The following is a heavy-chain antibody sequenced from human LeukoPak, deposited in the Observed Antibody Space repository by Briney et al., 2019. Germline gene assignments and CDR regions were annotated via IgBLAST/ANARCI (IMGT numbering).Heavy chain of an antibody. CDR1: GFTFISYG. J-gene: IGHJ4*02. CDR2: IRSDGSNK. CDR3: AKDMPAPYFDY. V-gene: IGHV3-30*02. Sequence: GGSLRLSCAAPGFTFISYGMHWVRQAPGKGLEWVAFIRSDGSNKYYIDSVKGRFTISRDNSKNTLYLQLNSLRAEDTAVYYCAKDMPAPYFDYWGQGTLVTVSS. D-gene: IGHD2-2*01.